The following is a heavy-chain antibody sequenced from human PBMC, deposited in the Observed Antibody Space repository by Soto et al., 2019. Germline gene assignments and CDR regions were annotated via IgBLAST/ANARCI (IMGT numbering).Heavy chain of an antibody. Sequence: SETLSLTCAVYGESFSGYYWSWIRQPPGKGLEWIGEINHSGSTNYNPSLKSRVTISVDTSKNQFSLKLTSVTAADAALYYCARDIRGYSRALDYWGQGTQVTVSS. D-gene: IGHD5-12*01. CDR3: ARDIRGYSRALDY. J-gene: IGHJ4*02. CDR2: INHSGST. CDR1: GESFSGYY. V-gene: IGHV4-34*01.